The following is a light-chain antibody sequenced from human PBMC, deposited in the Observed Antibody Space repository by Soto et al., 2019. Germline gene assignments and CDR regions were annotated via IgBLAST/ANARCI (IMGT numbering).Light chain of an antibody. Sequence: EIVLAQSPATLSLSPGERDTLSCRASQSVGTDLAWYQQKPGQAPSLFIYDASNRATGIPARFSGGGSGTDFTLTISSLEPEDFAVYYCQQHSNWPITFGQGTRLEIK. V-gene: IGKV3-11*01. CDR1: QSVGTD. J-gene: IGKJ5*01. CDR3: QQHSNWPIT. CDR2: DAS.